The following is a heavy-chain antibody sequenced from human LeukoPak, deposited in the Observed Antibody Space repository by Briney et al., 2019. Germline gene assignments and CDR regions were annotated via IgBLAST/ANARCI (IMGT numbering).Heavy chain of an antibody. CDR3: ARGMFGELMVFEY. Sequence: PGGSLRLSCAVSGFTVSTNYMTWVRQAPGKGLEWVALTYIDGRPYYGDSVKGRFSISSDNSMNTLFLQMNNLRVEDTAVYYCARGMFGELMVFEYWGQGTLVTVSS. CDR2: TYIDGRP. J-gene: IGHJ4*02. CDR1: GFTVSTNY. V-gene: IGHV3-53*01. D-gene: IGHD3-10*02.